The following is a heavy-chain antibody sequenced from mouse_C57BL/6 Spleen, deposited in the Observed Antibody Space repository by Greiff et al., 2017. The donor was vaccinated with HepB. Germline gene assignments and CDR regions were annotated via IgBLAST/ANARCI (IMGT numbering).Heavy chain of an antibody. CDR1: GYTFTDYE. J-gene: IGHJ3*01. CDR2: IDPETGGT. D-gene: IGHD2-4*01. CDR3: TNDYDVSFAY. V-gene: IGHV1-15*01. Sequence: QVQLKESGAELVRPGASVTLSCKASGYTFTDYEMHWVKQTPVHGLEWIGAIDPETGGTAYNQKFKGKAILTADKSSSTAYMELRSLTSEDSAVYYCTNDYDVSFAYWGQGTLVTVSA.